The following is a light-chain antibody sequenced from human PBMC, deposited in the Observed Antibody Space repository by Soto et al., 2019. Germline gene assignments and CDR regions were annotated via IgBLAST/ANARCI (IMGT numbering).Light chain of an antibody. CDR2: EIN. CDR1: SSDVGAYGY. V-gene: IGLV2-8*01. Sequence: QSVLAQPPSASGSPGQSATISCTGTSSDVGAYGYVSWYQQHPGKAPKLMIYEINKRPSGVPDRFSGSKSGNTASLTVSGLQAEDEADYYCSSSAGSNNFPYVFGTGTKVTVL. J-gene: IGLJ1*01. CDR3: SSSAGSNNFPYV.